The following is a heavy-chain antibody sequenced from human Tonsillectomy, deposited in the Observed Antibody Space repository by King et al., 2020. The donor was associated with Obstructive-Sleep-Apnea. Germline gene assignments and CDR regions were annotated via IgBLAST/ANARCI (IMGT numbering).Heavy chain of an antibody. Sequence: QLVQSGAEVKKPGASVKVSCKASGYTFTSYYMHWVRQAPGQGLEWMGIINPSGGSTSYAQKFQGRVTMNRDTSTSTVYMELSSLRSEDTAVYYCAREVVAATPRYYYYYGMDVWGQGTTVTVSS. CDR3: AREVVAATPRYYYYYGMDV. CDR2: INPSGGST. J-gene: IGHJ6*02. V-gene: IGHV1-46*01. CDR1: GYTFTSYY. D-gene: IGHD2-15*01.